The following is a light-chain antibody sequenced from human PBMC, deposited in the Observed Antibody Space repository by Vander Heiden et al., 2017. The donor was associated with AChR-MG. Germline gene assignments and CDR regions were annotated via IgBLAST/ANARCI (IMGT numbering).Light chain of an antibody. CDR1: SSDVGGYNY. CDR2: DVS. V-gene: IGLV2-14*01. Sequence: QSALTQPPPVSGSPGPSIAISCTGTSSDVGGYNYVSWYQQHPGKAPKLMIYDVSNRPSGVSNRFSGSKSGNTASLTISGLQAEDEADYYCSSYTSSSTYVFGTGTKVTVL. CDR3: SSYTSSSTYV. J-gene: IGLJ1*01.